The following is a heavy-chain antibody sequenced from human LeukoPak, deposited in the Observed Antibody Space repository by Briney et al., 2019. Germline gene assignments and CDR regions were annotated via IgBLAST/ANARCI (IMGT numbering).Heavy chain of an antibody. J-gene: IGHJ6*02. CDR1: RLIFSDYA. D-gene: IGHD3-9*01. Sequence: GGSLRLSCTTFRLIFSDYAMSWVRQAPGKGLEWVSSISSSSSYIYYADSVKGRFTISRDNAKNSLYLQMNSLRAEDTAVYYCARGLDYDILTGYSDGMDVWGQGTTVTVSS. V-gene: IGHV3-21*01. CDR3: ARGLDYDILTGYSDGMDV. CDR2: ISSSSSYI.